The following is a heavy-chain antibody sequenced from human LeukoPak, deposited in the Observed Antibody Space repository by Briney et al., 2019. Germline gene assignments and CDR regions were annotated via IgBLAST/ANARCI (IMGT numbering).Heavy chain of an antibody. CDR3: ARGRYYDSSGYSSANQYNWFDP. CDR1: GGSISSYY. CDR2: IYYSGST. J-gene: IGHJ5*02. Sequence: PSETLSLTCTVSGGSISSYYWSWIRQPPGKGLEWIGYIYYSGSTNYNPSLKSRVTISVDTSKNQFSLKLSSVTAADTAVYYCARGRYYDSSGYSSANQYNWFDPWGQGTLVTVSS. D-gene: IGHD3-22*01. V-gene: IGHV4-59*01.